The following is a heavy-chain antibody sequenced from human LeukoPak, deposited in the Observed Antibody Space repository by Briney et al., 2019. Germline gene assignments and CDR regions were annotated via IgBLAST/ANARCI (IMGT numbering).Heavy chain of an antibody. J-gene: IGHJ6*03. D-gene: IGHD5-24*01. CDR3: AKGGAATMRDGYNYYYYYMEV. Sequence: GGSLRLSCAASGITFSSHAMSWIRQAPGKGLEWVSLISGSGGHTYYGDSVKGRFTISRDNSTNRLYLQMNSLRPEDTAVYYCAKGGAATMRDGYNYYYYYMEVWGRGTTVTVSS. CDR1: GITFSSHA. V-gene: IGHV3-23*01. CDR2: ISGSGGHT.